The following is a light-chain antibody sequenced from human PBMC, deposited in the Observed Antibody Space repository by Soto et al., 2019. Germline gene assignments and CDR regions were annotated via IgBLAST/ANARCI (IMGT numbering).Light chain of an antibody. J-gene: IGKJ4*01. CDR2: RAY. Sequence: DIQMTQSPSTLSASVGDRVTITCRASQSISTLLAWYQQKPGEAPKLLIHRAYTLESGVPSRFSGSGSGTEFTLTISSLQPDDFATYYCQQFNSYPITFGGGTKVEI. CDR3: QQFNSYPIT. CDR1: QSISTL. V-gene: IGKV1-5*03.